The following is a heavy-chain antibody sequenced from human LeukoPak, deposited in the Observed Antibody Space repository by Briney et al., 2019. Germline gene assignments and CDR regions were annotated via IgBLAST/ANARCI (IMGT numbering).Heavy chain of an antibody. D-gene: IGHD4/OR15-4a*01. CDR3: ARDVDYANPRHDY. V-gene: IGHV3-21*01. CDR1: GFTFSSYG. J-gene: IGHJ4*02. Sequence: GGSLRLSCAASGFTFSSYGMNWVRQALGKGLEWVSSISSSSSYIYYADSVKGRFTISRDNAKNSLYLQMDSLRVEDTAVYYCARDVDYANPRHDYWGQGTLVTVSS. CDR2: ISSSSSYI.